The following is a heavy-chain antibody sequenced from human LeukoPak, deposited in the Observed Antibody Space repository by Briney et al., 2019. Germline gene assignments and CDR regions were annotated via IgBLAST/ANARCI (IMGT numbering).Heavy chain of an antibody. CDR3: ARDHSGDGYNYDAFDI. CDR1: GFTFSSYG. J-gene: IGHJ3*02. D-gene: IGHD5-24*01. V-gene: IGHV3-33*01. CDR2: IWYDGSNK. Sequence: PGGSLRLSCAASGFTFSSYGMPWVRQAPGKGLEWVAVIWYDGSNKYYADSVKGRFTISRDNSKNTLYLQMNSLRAEDTAVYYCARDHSGDGYNYDAFDIWGQGTMVTVSS.